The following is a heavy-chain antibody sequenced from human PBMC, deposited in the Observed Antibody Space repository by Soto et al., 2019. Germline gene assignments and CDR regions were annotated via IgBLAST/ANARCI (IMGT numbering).Heavy chain of an antibody. CDR1: GFSFTSYA. CDR3: AKAQEDSGLNYSYLVY. D-gene: IGHD6-19*01. Sequence: GGSLRLSCQSSGFSFTSYAMNWVRRAPGRGLEWVSVVTRGGETTYYADTVKARFTISRSNPKKTLFLEMRSLRGEDTAVYFCAKAQEDSGLNYSYLVYWGPGTLVTVSS. CDR2: VTRGGETT. V-gene: IGHV3-23*01. J-gene: IGHJ4*02.